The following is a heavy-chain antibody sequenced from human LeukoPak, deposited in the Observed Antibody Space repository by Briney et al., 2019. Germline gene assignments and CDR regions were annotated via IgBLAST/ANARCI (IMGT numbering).Heavy chain of an antibody. V-gene: IGHV3-7*01. CDR3: GCIGSTWYEDF. Sequence: PGGSLRLSCAASGFNFRNYWMTWVRQAPGKGLEWVATINQHGSETYFVDSVKGRFTISRDNTKNSLYLQMRSLRAEDTAVYYCGCIGSTWYEDFWGQGTLVTVSS. J-gene: IGHJ4*02. CDR2: INQHGSET. CDR1: GFNFRNYW. D-gene: IGHD6-13*01.